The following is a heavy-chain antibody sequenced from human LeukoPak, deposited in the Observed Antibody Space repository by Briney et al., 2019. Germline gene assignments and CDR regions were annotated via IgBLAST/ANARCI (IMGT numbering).Heavy chain of an antibody. CDR2: IYYSGST. V-gene: IGHV4-59*01. CDR3: ARELRDSSGWYPPDYYGMDV. Sequence: SETLSLTCTVSGGSISSYYWSWIRQPPGKGLEWIGYIYYSGSTNYNPSLKSRVTISVDKSKNQFSLKLSSVTAADTAVYYCARELRDSSGWYPPDYYGMDVWGQGTTVTVSS. J-gene: IGHJ6*02. D-gene: IGHD6-19*01. CDR1: GGSISSYY.